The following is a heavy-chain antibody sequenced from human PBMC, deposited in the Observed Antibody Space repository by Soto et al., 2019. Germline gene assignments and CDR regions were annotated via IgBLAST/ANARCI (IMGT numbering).Heavy chain of an antibody. CDR3: ASDLLTGSLDY. D-gene: IGHD3-9*01. Sequence: ASVKVSCKASGYTFTSYYMYWVRQAPGQGLEWMGILNPSAGSTTYAQKFQGRVTMTRGTSTSTVYMELSSLRSEDTAVYYCASDLLTGSLDYWGQGTLVTVSS. V-gene: IGHV1-46*01. CDR1: GYTFTSYY. J-gene: IGHJ4*02. CDR2: LNPSAGST.